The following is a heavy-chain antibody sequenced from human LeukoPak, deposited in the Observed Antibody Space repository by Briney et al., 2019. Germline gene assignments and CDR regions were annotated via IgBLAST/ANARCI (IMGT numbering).Heavy chain of an antibody. D-gene: IGHD3-22*01. CDR2: IGKTFSTA. CDR3: TSYGYSGNY. J-gene: IGHJ4*02. CDR1: GFSLMSTD. V-gene: IGHV3-48*01. Sequence: PGRSLRLSCAVSGFSLMSTDMHWVRQAPGKGLEWISYIGKTFSTAYYADSVRGRFTISTDSAQNSLYLQMNSLRAEDTAVYYCTSYGYSGNYWGQGTPVTVSS.